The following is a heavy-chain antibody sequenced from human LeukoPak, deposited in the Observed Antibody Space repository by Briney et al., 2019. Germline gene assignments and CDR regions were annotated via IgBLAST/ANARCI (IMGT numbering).Heavy chain of an antibody. CDR2: INHSGST. CDR1: GFTFSSYS. CDR3: ARGPYYYDSSGYYFSRKTFDY. J-gene: IGHJ4*02. D-gene: IGHD3-22*01. Sequence: GSLRLSCAASGFTFSSYSMNWVRQPPGKGLEWIGEINHSGSTNYNPSLKSRVTISVDTSKNQFSLKLSSVTAADTAVYYCARGPYYYDSSGYYFSRKTFDYWGQGTLVTVSS. V-gene: IGHV4-34*01.